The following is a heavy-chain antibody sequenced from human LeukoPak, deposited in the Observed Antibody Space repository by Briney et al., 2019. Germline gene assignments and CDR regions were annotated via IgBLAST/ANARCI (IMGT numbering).Heavy chain of an antibody. J-gene: IGHJ4*01. CDR1: GYTFSGYY. D-gene: IGHD5-18*01. CDR3: ATDVTD. CDR2: INPNSGGT. Sequence: ASVNVSCKASGYTFSGYYMHWVRQAPGQGLEWMGWINPNSGGTKYAQKFQGRVTMTRDTSISTAYMELSRLRSDDTAVYYCATDVTDWGQATLVTVSS. V-gene: IGHV1-2*02.